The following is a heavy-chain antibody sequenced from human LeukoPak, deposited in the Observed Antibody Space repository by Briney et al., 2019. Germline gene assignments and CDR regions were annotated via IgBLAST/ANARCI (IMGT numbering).Heavy chain of an antibody. J-gene: IGHJ4*02. Sequence: GGSLRLSCAASGFTFSSYGMSWVRQAPGKGLEWVSAISGSGGSTYYADSVKGRFTISRDNSKNTLYLQMNSLRAEDTAVYYCAKESSGSYYSNYFDYWGQGTLVTVSS. V-gene: IGHV3-23*01. D-gene: IGHD3-10*01. CDR3: AKESSGSYYSNYFDY. CDR2: ISGSGGST. CDR1: GFTFSSYG.